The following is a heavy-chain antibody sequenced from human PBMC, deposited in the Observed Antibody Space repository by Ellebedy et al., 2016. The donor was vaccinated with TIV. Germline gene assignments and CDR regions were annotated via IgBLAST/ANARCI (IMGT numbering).Heavy chain of an antibody. CDR3: ARLRPWELLDY. J-gene: IGHJ4*02. D-gene: IGHD1-26*01. CDR2: IDTKTGNP. Sequence: AASVKVSCKTSGYTFTSYDMIWARQAPGQGLAWMGWIDTKTGNPTYAQGFTGRFVFSLDTSVSTAYLQISNLKAEDTAVFYCARLRPWELLDYWGQGTRVTVSS. CDR1: GYTFTSYD. V-gene: IGHV7-4-1*02.